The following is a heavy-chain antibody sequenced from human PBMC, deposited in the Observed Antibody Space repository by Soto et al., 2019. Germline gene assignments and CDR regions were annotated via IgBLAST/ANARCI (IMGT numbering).Heavy chain of an antibody. V-gene: IGHV1-69*06. D-gene: IGHD5-18*01. CDR1: GGTFNNYT. J-gene: IGHJ4*02. CDR3: ARDAFALQLWSPLDY. CDR2: VIPIFGTP. Sequence: SVKVSCKASGGTFNNYTINWVRQAPGQGLEWMGGVIPIFGTPNYAQKFQVRVTITADISTSTIYMELGSMRSEDTAVYYCARDAFALQLWSPLDYWGQGTVVTVSS.